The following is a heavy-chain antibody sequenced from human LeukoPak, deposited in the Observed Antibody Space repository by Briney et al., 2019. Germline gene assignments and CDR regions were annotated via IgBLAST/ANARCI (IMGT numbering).Heavy chain of an antibody. Sequence: SVKVSCKXSGGTFSSYAISWVRQAPRQGLEWMGGIIPIFGTANYAQKFQGRVTITADESTSTAYMELSSLRSEDTAVYYCARNRDGYNYFWFDPWGQGTLVTVSS. CDR1: GGTFSSYA. D-gene: IGHD5-24*01. J-gene: IGHJ5*02. CDR2: IIPIFGTA. CDR3: ARNRDGYNYFWFDP. V-gene: IGHV1-69*13.